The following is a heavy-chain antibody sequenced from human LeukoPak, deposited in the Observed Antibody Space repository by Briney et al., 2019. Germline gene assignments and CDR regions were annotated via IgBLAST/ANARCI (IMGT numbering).Heavy chain of an antibody. D-gene: IGHD3-3*01. CDR1: EFTSGDYT. V-gene: IGHV3-49*03. CDR3: TTAKIAVFGVVRYYFDY. CDR2: IRGKGYGGTT. Sequence: PGGSLRLSCTASEFTSGDYTMSWFRQAPGKGLEWVGFIRGKGYGGTTEYAASVKGRFTISRDDSKSIAYLQMNSLKAEDTAVYYCTTAKIAVFGVVRYYFDYWGQGTLVTVSS. J-gene: IGHJ4*02.